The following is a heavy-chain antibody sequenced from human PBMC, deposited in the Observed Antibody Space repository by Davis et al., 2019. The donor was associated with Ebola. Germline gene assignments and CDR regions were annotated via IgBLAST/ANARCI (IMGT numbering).Heavy chain of an antibody. D-gene: IGHD1-7*01. CDR1: AFTFRSYG. V-gene: IGHV3-30*18. CDR2: ISYDGSNK. CDR3: AKLELRGY. Sequence: GGSLRLSCAASAFTFRSYGMHWVRQAPGKGLEWVAVISYDGSNKYYADSVKGRFTISRDNSKNTLYLQMNSLRAEDTAVYYCAKLELRGYWGQGTLVTVSS. J-gene: IGHJ4*02.